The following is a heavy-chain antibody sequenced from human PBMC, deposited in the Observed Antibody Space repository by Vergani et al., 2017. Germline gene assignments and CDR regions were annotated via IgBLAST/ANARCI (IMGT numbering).Heavy chain of an antibody. CDR1: GGSISSYY. V-gene: IGHV4-4*07. J-gene: IGHJ3*02. CDR3: ARDETYYYGSGSYKPTSDAFDI. Sequence: QVQLQESGPGLVKPSETLSLTCTVSGGSISSYYWSWIRQPAGKGLEWIGRIYTSGSTNYNPSLKSRVTMSVDTSKNQFSLKLSSVTAADTAVYYCARDETYYYGSGSYKPTSDAFDIGGQGTMVTVSS. CDR2: IYTSGST. D-gene: IGHD3-10*01.